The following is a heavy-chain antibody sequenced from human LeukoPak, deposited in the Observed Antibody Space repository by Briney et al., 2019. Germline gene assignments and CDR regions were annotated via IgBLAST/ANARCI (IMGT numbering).Heavy chain of an antibody. V-gene: IGHV4-34*01. CDR2: INHSGST. Sequence: SETLSLTCAVYGGSFSGYYWSWIRQPPGKGLEWIGEINHSGSTNYNPSLKSRVTKSVDTSKNQFSLKLSSVTAADTAVYYCARGGLYCSSTSCYVQRSEDNWFDPWGQGTLVTVSS. J-gene: IGHJ5*02. CDR3: ARGGLYCSSTSCYVQRSEDNWFDP. CDR1: GGSFSGYY. D-gene: IGHD2-2*01.